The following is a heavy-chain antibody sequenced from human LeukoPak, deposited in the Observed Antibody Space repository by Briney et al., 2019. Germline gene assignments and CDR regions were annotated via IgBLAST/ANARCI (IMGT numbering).Heavy chain of an antibody. D-gene: IGHD2-15*01. CDR3: ARGVTYHSGHLFLL. J-gene: IGHJ5*02. Sequence: GGSLRLSCAASEFTFSSYSMSWVRQAPGKGLEWVSYISSNDSSIYYADSVKGRLTISRDNAKNTLYLQMHSLRAAAAAVYYWARGVTYHSGHLFLLWGQGTLDSLPS. CDR2: ISSNDSSI. CDR1: EFTFSSYS. V-gene: IGHV3-48*04.